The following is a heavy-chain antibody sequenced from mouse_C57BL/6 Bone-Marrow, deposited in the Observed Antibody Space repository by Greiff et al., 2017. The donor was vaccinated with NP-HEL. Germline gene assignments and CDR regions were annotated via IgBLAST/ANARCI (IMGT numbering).Heavy chain of an antibody. CDR2: ISSGGSYT. CDR3: ARQGCGNYAWFAY. D-gene: IGHD2-1*01. CDR1: GFTFSSYG. V-gene: IGHV5-6*01. Sequence: EVMLVESGGDLVKPGGSLKLSCAASGFTFSSYGMSWVRQTPDKRLEWVATISSGGSYTYSPDSVKGRFTISSDNAKNTLYLQMGSLKSEDTAMYYCARQGCGNYAWFAYWGQGTLVTVSA. J-gene: IGHJ3*01.